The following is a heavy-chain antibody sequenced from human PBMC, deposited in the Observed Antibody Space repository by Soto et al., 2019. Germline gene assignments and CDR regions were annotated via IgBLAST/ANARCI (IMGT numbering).Heavy chain of an antibody. V-gene: IGHV1-18*01. CDR2: ISAYNGNT. J-gene: IGHJ4*02. D-gene: IGHD3-10*01. CDR1: GYTFTSYG. Sequence: QVQLVQSGAEVKKPGASVKVSCKASGYTFTSYGINWVRQAPGQGLEWMGWISAYNGNTNYSQKVQGRVTMTTDTSTSTAYMELRSLRSDDTAVYYCVRDKGDGSGSYYGYWGQGALVTVSS. CDR3: VRDKGDGSGSYYGY.